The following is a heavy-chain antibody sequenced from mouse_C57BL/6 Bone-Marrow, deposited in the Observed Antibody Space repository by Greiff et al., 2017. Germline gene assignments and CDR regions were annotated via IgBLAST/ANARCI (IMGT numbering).Heavy chain of an antibody. Sequence: QVQLQQPGAELVMPGASVKLSCKASGYTFTSYWMHWVKQRPGQGLEWIGEIDPSDSYTNYNQKFKGKSTLTVDKSSSTAYMQLSILTSEDSAVYYCAREEILLWSYCDYWGQGTTLTVSS. CDR1: GYTFTSYW. V-gene: IGHV1-69*01. CDR3: AREEILLWSYCDY. CDR2: IDPSDSYT. D-gene: IGHD2-1*01. J-gene: IGHJ2*01.